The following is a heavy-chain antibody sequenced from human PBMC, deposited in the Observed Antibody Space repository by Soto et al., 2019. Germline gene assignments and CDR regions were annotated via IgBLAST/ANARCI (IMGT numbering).Heavy chain of an antibody. Sequence: QVQLVESGGGVVQPGGSLRLSCAASASIFKGHGMHWVRQAPGKGLEWVAIIRFDGSDEHYRDSVEGRFTISRDNSKNMLYLQMNSLRAEDTAVYYCARDGVGATTFFGFLDYWGQGTLVTVSS. V-gene: IGHV3-33*08. CDR1: ASIFKGHG. CDR2: IRFDGSDE. D-gene: IGHD1-26*01. CDR3: ARDGVGATTFFGFLDY. J-gene: IGHJ4*02.